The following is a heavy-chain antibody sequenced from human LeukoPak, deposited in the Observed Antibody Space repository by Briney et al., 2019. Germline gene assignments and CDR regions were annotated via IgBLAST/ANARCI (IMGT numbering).Heavy chain of an antibody. J-gene: IGHJ4*02. CDR3: ARDLYNSASK. V-gene: IGHV3-7*03. CDR1: GFTFSSSW. D-gene: IGHD6-25*01. CDR2: IKQDGGEK. Sequence: GGSLRLSCAASGFTFSSSWMTWVRQAPGKGLEWVANIKQDGGEKYYVDSVKGRFTISRDNAKNSLYLQMSSLRAEDTAVYYCARDLYNSASKWGQGTLVTVSS.